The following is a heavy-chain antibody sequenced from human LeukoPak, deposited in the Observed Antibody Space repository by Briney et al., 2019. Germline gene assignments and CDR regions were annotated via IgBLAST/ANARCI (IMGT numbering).Heavy chain of an antibody. Sequence: ASVKVSCKASGYTFTGYYMHWVRQAPGHGLEWRGWINPNSGGTNYAQKFQGRVTMTRDTSISTAYMELSRLRSDDTAVYYCARGDEYHYYYYYMDVWGKGTTVTVSS. J-gene: IGHJ6*03. D-gene: IGHD2-2*02. CDR2: INPNSGGT. CDR3: ARGDEYHYYYYYMDV. V-gene: IGHV1-2*02. CDR1: GYTFTGYY.